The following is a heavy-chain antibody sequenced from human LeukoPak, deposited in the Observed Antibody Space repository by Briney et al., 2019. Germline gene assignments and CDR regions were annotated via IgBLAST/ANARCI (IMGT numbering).Heavy chain of an antibody. D-gene: IGHD5-24*01. Sequence: SGPALLKPTQTLTLTCTISGFSLSTTGMCVSWIRQPPGKALEWLARIDWDDDKYYNTSLRTRLTISKDTSKNQVVVKVTNMDPVDTATYYCARSRRRDGFIDYWGQGNLVTVSS. CDR2: IDWDDDK. CDR3: ARSRRRDGFIDY. CDR1: GFSLSTTGMC. V-gene: IGHV2-70*11. J-gene: IGHJ4*02.